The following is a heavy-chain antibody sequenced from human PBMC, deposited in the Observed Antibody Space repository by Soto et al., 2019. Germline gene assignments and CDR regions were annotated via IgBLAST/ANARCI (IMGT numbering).Heavy chain of an antibody. CDR1: GGSFSGYY. CDR3: ARVRTEYAGLDY. Sequence: SETLSLTCAVYGGSFSGYYWSWIRQSPGKGLESIGEICSSGSTNYNPSLESRVAISLDTSKNQFSLRLTSVTAADTAVYFCARVRTEYAGLDYWGQGTLVTVSS. J-gene: IGHJ4*02. V-gene: IGHV4-34*01. D-gene: IGHD2-2*01. CDR2: ICSSGST.